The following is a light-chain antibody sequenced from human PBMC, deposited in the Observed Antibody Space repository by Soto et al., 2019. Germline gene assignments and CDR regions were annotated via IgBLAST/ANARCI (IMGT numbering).Light chain of an antibody. V-gene: IGKV1-12*01. J-gene: IGKJ3*01. Sequence: DIQMTQSPSSVSASVGDRVTITCRASQDISSWLAWYQQKPRKAPKLLIYAASTLQSGVPSRFSGSGSGTDFTLTISSLQPEDFATYYCQQANSFPFTFGPGTKVDIK. CDR1: QDISSW. CDR2: AAS. CDR3: QQANSFPFT.